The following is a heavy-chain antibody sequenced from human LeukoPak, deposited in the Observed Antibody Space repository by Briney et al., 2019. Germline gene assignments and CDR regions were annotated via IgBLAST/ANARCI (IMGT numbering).Heavy chain of an antibody. CDR2: INPNSGGT. D-gene: IGHD3-22*01. J-gene: IGHJ4*02. Sequence: ASVKVSSKASGYTFTGYYMHWVRQAPGQGLEWMGWINPNSGGTNYAQKFQGRVTMTRDTSISTAYMELSRLRSDDTAVYYCARGTEEIVVVMGFEYWGQGTLVTVSS. CDR3: ARGTEEIVVVMGFEY. CDR1: GYTFTGYY. V-gene: IGHV1-2*02.